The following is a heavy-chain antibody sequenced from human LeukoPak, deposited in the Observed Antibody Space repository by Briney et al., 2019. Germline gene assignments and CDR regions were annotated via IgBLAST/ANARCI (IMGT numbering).Heavy chain of an antibody. J-gene: IGHJ4*02. CDR3: ARAHNYDYVWGSYRSPYYFDY. V-gene: IGHV1-2*06. CDR1: GYTFTGYY. CDR2: INPNSGGT. D-gene: IGHD3-16*02. Sequence: ASLKVSCKASGYTFTGYYMHWVRQAPGQGLGWMGRINPNSGGTNYAQKFQGRVTMTRDTSISTAYMELSRLRSDDTAVYYCARAHNYDYVWGSYRSPYYFDYWGQGTLVTVSS.